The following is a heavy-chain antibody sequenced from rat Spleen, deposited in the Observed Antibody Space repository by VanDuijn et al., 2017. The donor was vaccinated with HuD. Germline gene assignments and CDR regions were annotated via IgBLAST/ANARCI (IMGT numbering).Heavy chain of an antibody. CDR1: GFPLPSIT. Sequence: QVQLKESGPGLVPPSQTLSLTCTVPGFPLPSITVSWVHHPPGKGLAWTGAIWRGGSTDYNSALKSRQSISRDTSKSQVFLKMNSLQTEDTAIYFCTRSDSYGYYVMDAWGQGASVTVSS. CDR2: IWRGGST. D-gene: IGHD1-11*01. V-gene: IGHV2-15*01. J-gene: IGHJ4*01. CDR3: TRSDSYGYYVMDA.